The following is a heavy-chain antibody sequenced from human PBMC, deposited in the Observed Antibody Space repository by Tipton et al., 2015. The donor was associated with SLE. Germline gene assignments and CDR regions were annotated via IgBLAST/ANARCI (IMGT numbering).Heavy chain of an antibody. D-gene: IGHD4-11*01. J-gene: IGHJ6*02. CDR2: IWYDGSDT. CDR1: GFTFSYYG. V-gene: IGHV3-33*01. Sequence: SLRLSCTASGFTFSYYGMHWVRQAPGKGLEWVAVIWYDGSDTYYADSVKGRFTISRDNSKDTLYLQMNSLIAEDTAVYYCTRTVTMNFYGMDVWGQGTTVTVSS. CDR3: TRTVTMNFYGMDV.